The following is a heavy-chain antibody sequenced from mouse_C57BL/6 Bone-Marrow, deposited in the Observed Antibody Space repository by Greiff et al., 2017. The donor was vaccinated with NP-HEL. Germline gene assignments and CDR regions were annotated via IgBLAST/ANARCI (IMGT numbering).Heavy chain of an antibody. J-gene: IGHJ4*01. V-gene: IGHV10-1*01. CDR2: IRSKSNNYAT. Sequence: EVMLVESGGGLVQPKGSLKLSCAASGFSFNTYAMNWVRQAPGKGLEWVARIRSKSNNYATYYADSVKDRFTISRDDSESMLYLQMNNLKTEDTAMYYCVRSRSYDAMGYWGKGTSVTVSS. CDR3: VRSRSYDAMGY. D-gene: IGHD1-1*01. CDR1: GFSFNTYA.